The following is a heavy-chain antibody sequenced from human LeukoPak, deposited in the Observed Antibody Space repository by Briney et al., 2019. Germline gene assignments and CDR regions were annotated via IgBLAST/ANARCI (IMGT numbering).Heavy chain of an antibody. CDR1: GGSISSHY. D-gene: IGHD5-24*01. J-gene: IGHJ4*02. V-gene: IGHV4-59*11. Sequence: PSETLSLTCTVSGGSISSHYWSWIRQPPGKGLEWIGYIYYSGSTNYNPSLKSRVTISVDTSKNQFSLKLSSVTAADTAVYYCARNRDGYSPYDYWGQGTLVTVSP. CDR2: IYYSGST. CDR3: ARNRDGYSPYDY.